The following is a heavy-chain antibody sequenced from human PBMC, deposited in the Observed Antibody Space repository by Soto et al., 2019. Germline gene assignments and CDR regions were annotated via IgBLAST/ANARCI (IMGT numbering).Heavy chain of an antibody. D-gene: IGHD3-3*02. J-gene: IGHJ3*02. V-gene: IGHV1-24*01. CDR3: ATYNRIFGVAQDAFDI. CDR1: GYTLTELS. CDR2: FDPEDGET. Sequence: GASVKVSCKVSGYTLTELSMHWVRQAPGKGLEWMGGFDPEDGETIYAQKFQGRVTMTEDTSTDTAYMELSSLRSEDTAVYYCATYNRIFGVAQDAFDIWGQGTMVT.